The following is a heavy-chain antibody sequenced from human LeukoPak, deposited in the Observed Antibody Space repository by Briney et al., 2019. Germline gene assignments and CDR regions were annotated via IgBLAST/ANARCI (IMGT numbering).Heavy chain of an antibody. J-gene: IGHJ4*02. Sequence: PARSLRLSCAASGFSLSSYGMHWVRQAPGKGLEWVAVISYDGSNEYYADSVKGRFAISRDISKNTLYLQMNSLRAEDTAVYYCAKDFRTVRSWEVRGVIGIWDYWGQGTLVTVSS. CDR3: AKDFRTVRSWEVRGVIGIWDY. CDR2: ISYDGSNE. D-gene: IGHD3-10*01. CDR1: GFSLSSYG. V-gene: IGHV3-30*18.